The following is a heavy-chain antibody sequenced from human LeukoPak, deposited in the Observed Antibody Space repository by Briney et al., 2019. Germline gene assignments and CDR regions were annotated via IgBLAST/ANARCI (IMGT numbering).Heavy chain of an antibody. J-gene: IGHJ4*02. V-gene: IGHV3-23*01. CDR1: GFTFNSYA. CDR2: ISDSGVTT. Sequence: PGGSLRLSCAASGFTFNSYALSWVRQAPGKGLEWVSAISDSGVTTYYADSVKGRFTISRDNSRNTLFLQMNSLRAEDTAIYYCAKAGSRGYFDYWDQGTLVTVSS. CDR3: AKAGSRGYFDY. D-gene: IGHD2-15*01.